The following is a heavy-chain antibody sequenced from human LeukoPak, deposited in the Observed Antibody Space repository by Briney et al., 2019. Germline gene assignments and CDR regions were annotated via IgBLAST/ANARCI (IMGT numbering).Heavy chain of an antibody. CDR3: ATALAYCSGGSCYSGWFDP. V-gene: IGHV1-24*01. J-gene: IGHJ5*02. Sequence: ASVKVSCKVSGYTLTELSMHWVRQAPGKGLEWMGGFDPKDGETIYAQKFQGRVTMTEDTSTDTAYMELSSLRSDDTAVYYCATALAYCSGGSCYSGWFDPWGQGTLVTVSS. CDR1: GYTLTELS. D-gene: IGHD2-15*01. CDR2: FDPKDGET.